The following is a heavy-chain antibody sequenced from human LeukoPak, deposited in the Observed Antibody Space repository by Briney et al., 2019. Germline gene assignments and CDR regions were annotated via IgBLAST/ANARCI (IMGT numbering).Heavy chain of an antibody. CDR3: ARGYYDSSGYLNWFGP. CDR2: INHSGST. D-gene: IGHD3-22*01. J-gene: IGHJ5*02. V-gene: IGHV4-34*01. CDR1: GGSFSGYY. Sequence: SETLSLTCAVYGGSFSGYYWSWIRQPPGKGLEWIGEINHSGSTNYNPSLKSRVTISVDTSKNQFSLKLSSVTAADTAVYYCARGYYDSSGYLNWFGPWGQGTLVTVSS.